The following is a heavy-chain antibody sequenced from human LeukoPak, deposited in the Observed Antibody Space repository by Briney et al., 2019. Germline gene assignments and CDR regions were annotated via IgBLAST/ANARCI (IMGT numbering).Heavy chain of an antibody. CDR2: ISGSGDNR. D-gene: IGHD4-17*01. V-gene: IGHV3-23*01. J-gene: IGHJ4*02. Sequence: PGGCLRLSCAASRFTFSNYAMNWVRQAPGKGLEWVSSISGSGDNRHYADSVKGRFTISRDNSKNMMYLQMNSLRADDTALYYCARDRYGDYSFDYWGQGVLVTVSS. CDR1: RFTFSNYA. CDR3: ARDRYGDYSFDY.